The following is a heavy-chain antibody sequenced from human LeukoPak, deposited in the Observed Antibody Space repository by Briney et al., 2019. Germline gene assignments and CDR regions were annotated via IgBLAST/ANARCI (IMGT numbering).Heavy chain of an antibody. D-gene: IGHD3-10*01. V-gene: IGHV2-26*01. J-gene: IGHJ4*02. CDR1: GVSVKTVSMG. CDR3: ARTYDYYGSATYDY. Sequence: SGPVLVKPTETLTLTHTVSGVSVKTVSMGVSWIRQPQGTALEWLVQLLSNDEKSYSTSLRGRLTVSRDTSTSQVVLTMTNMDPVDTATYYCARTYDYYGSATYDYWGEGNLVTVSS. CDR2: LLSNDEK.